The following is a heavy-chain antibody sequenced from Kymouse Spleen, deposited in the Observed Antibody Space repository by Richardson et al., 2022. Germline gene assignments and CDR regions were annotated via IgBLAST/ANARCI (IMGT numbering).Heavy chain of an antibody. D-gene: IGHD6-6*01. J-gene: IGHJ4*02. CDR2: IWYDGSNK. CDR3: ARDAPAARDLSFDY. Sequence: QVQLVESGGGVVQPGRSLRLSCAASGFTFSSYGMHWVRQAPGKGLEWVAVIWYDGSNKYYADSVKGRFTISRDNSKNTLYLQMNSLRAEDTAVYYCARDAPAARDLSFDYWGQGTLVTVSS. CDR1: GFTFSSYG. V-gene: IGHV3-33*01.